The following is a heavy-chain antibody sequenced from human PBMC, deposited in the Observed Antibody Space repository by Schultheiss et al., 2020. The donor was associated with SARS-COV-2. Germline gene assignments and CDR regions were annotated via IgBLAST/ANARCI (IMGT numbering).Heavy chain of an antibody. V-gene: IGHV3-64*04. J-gene: IGHJ4*02. CDR1: GFTFSSYA. D-gene: IGHD4-17*01. CDR2: ISSNGGST. CDR3: ARDLDYGDYFSLDY. Sequence: GGSLRLSCAASGFTFSSYAMHWVRQAPGKGLEYVSAISSNGGSTYYADSVKGRFTISRDNSKNSLYLQMNSLRAEDTAVYYCARDLDYGDYFSLDYWGQGTLVTVSS.